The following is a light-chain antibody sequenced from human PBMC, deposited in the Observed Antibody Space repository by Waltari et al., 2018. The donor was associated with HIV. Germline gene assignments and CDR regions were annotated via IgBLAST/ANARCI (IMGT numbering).Light chain of an antibody. CDR2: VNN. J-gene: IGLJ2*01. Sequence: QSVLTQPPSVSGAPGQRVTISGRGSSANIGAGYGVHWYRQLPGTAPNLLIYVNNNRPSGVPDRFSGSVSGTSASLAITGLQAEDEADYYCQSYDSSLSGVVFGGGTNLTVL. CDR1: SANIGAGYG. CDR3: QSYDSSLSGVV. V-gene: IGLV1-40*01.